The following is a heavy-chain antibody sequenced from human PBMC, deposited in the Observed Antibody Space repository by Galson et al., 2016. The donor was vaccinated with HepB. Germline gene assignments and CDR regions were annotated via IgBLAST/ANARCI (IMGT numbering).Heavy chain of an antibody. CDR2: IATAGDT. CDR3: TIGDYGDLRGYYYFGMDV. CDR1: GFTFSTYD. D-gene: IGHD4/OR15-4a*01. Sequence: SLRLSCAASGFTFSTYDMHWVRQATGKGLEWVSGIATAGDTYYAGSVKGRFTISRENAKNSLYLQINNLRAGDTAVYYCTIGDYGDLRGYYYFGMDVWGQGTTVTVSS. V-gene: IGHV3-13*04. J-gene: IGHJ6*02.